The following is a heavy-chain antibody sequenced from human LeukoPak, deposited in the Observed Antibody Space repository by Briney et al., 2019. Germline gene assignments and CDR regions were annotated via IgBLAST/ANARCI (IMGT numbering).Heavy chain of an antibody. V-gene: IGHV4-34*01. CDR3: ARRVVRGPRGGYFDY. Sequence: PSETLSLTCAVYGGSFSGYYWSWIRQPPGKGLEWIGEINHSGSTNYNPSLKSRVTISVGTSKNQFSLKLSSVTAADTAVYYCARRVVRGPRGGYFDYWGQGTLVTVSS. CDR2: INHSGST. J-gene: IGHJ4*02. CDR1: GGSFSGYY. D-gene: IGHD3-10*01.